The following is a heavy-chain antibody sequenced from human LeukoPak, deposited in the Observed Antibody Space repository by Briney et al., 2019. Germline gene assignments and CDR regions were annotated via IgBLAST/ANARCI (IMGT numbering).Heavy chain of an antibody. Sequence: PGGSLRLSCAASGFTFISYVMSWVRQAPGKGLEWVSAISGSGGGTYYADSVKGRFTISRDNSKNTLYLQMSILRAEDTAVYYCAKLTGIAAPSKHIDYWAQVTLVTVSS. CDR1: GFTFISYV. J-gene: IGHJ4*02. D-gene: IGHD6-13*01. V-gene: IGHV3-23*01. CDR3: AKLTGIAAPSKHIDY. CDR2: ISGSGGGT.